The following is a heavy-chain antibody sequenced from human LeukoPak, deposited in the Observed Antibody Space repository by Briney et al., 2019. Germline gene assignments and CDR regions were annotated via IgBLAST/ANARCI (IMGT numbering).Heavy chain of an antibody. CDR1: RFTFSSYA. D-gene: IGHD5-24*01. CDR2: ISAAGDST. V-gene: IGHV3-23*01. J-gene: IGHJ4*02. CDR3: ANMDMATISPFRY. Sequence: GGSLRLSCAASRFTFSSYAMTWVRQAPGKGLEWVSGISAAGDSTYYADSAKGRFTISRDSSKNTLYLQMNSLRAEDTALYYCANMDMATISPFRYWGQGTLVTVSA.